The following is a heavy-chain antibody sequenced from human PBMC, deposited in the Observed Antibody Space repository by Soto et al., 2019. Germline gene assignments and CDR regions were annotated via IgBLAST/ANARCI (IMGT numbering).Heavy chain of an antibody. CDR3: ASSSSSHYYYGMDV. J-gene: IGHJ6*02. CDR2: IYYSGST. Sequence: SETLSLTCTVSGGSISSGGYYWSWIRQHPGKGLEWIGYIYYSGSTYYNPSLKSRVTISVYTSKNQFSLKLSSVTAADTAVYYCASSSSSHYYYGMDVWGQGTTVTVSS. D-gene: IGHD6-6*01. CDR1: GGSISSGGYY. V-gene: IGHV4-31*03.